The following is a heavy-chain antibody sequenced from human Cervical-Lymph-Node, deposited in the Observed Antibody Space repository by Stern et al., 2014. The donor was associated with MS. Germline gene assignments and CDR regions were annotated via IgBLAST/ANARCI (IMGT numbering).Heavy chain of an antibody. CDR2: IVPVFGTV. CDR1: GGDFDTFA. CDR3: AREISSLALDV. J-gene: IGHJ6*02. D-gene: IGHD3-10*01. Sequence: QVQLVQSGAEVKKPGSSVKVSCKASGGDFDTFAISWVRQAPGQGLEWMVGIVPVFGTVEYAQKFQGRVTITAEMSTSTSYMEVTNLRSEDTAVYYCAREISSLALDVWGQGTTVTVS. V-gene: IGHV1-69*06.